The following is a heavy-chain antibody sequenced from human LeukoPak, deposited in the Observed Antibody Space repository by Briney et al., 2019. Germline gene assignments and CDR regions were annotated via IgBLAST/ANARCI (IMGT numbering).Heavy chain of an antibody. CDR3: ATGGYDSSGPWYFDL. V-gene: IGHV3-23*01. CDR1: GFTFSSYA. D-gene: IGHD3-22*01. Sequence: GGSLRLSCAASGFTFSSYAMSWVRQAPGKGLEWVSAISGSGGSTYYADSVKGRFTISRDNSKNTLYLQMNSLRAEDTALYYCATGGYDSSGPWYFDLWGRGTLVTVSS. J-gene: IGHJ2*01. CDR2: ISGSGGST.